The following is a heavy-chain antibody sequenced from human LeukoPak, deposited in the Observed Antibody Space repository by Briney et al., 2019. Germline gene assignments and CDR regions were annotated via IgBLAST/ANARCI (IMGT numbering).Heavy chain of an antibody. CDR2: IYTSGST. CDR1: GGSISSYY. J-gene: IGHJ4*02. V-gene: IGHV4-4*07. Sequence: SETLSLTCTVSGGSISSYYWSWIRQPAGKGLEWIGRIYTSGSTNYNPSLKSRVTMSVDTSKNQFSLKLSSVTAADTAVYYCARGPYDSSGSYPYFDYWGQGTLVTVSS. CDR3: ARGPYDSSGSYPYFDY. D-gene: IGHD3-22*01.